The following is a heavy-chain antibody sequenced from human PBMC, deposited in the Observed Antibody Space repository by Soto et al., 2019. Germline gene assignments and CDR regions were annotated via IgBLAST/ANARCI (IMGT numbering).Heavy chain of an antibody. D-gene: IGHD2-21*01. Sequence: ASVKVSCKASGGTFSSYAISWVRQAPGQGLEWMGRIIPILGIANYAQKFQGRVTITADKSTSTAYMELSSLRSEDTAVYYCARSIGIPHSYFDYWGQGTLVTVSS. J-gene: IGHJ4*02. V-gene: IGHV1-69*04. CDR1: GGTFSSYA. CDR2: IIPILGIA. CDR3: ARSIGIPHSYFDY.